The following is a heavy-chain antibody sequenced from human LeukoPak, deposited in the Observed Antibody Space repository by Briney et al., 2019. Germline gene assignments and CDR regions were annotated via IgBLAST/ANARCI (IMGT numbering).Heavy chain of an antibody. CDR2: IFHSGTT. D-gene: IGHD6-19*01. Sequence: PSGTLSPTCALSGASISSTHWWNWVRQPPGKGLEWIGEIFHSGTTNYNPSLKSRVTISIDKSKNQFSLKLRSVTAADTAVYYCARDQWLLRGGDHDAFDIWGQGTMVTVSS. CDR3: ARDQWLLRGGDHDAFDI. J-gene: IGHJ3*02. CDR1: GASISSTHW. V-gene: IGHV4-4*02.